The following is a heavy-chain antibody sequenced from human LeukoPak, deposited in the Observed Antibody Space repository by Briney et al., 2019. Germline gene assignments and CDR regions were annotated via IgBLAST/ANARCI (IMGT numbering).Heavy chain of an antibody. D-gene: IGHD5-12*01. CDR1: GVSITTYY. CDR2: IYYSGST. V-gene: IGHV4-59*01. Sequence: SETLSLTCTVSGVSITTYYWSWIRQPPGKGLEWIGYIYYSGSTNYNPSLKSRVTISVDTSKNQFSLKLSSVTAADTAVYYCARVVDIVATGFDYWGQGTLVTVSS. J-gene: IGHJ4*02. CDR3: ARVVDIVATGFDY.